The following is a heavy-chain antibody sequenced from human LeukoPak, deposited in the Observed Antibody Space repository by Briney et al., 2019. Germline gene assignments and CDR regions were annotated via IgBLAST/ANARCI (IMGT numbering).Heavy chain of an antibody. J-gene: IGHJ6*02. V-gene: IGHV1-69*01. CDR2: IIPIFGTA. CDR1: GGTFISYA. D-gene: IGHD6-6*01. Sequence: SVKVSCKASGGTFISYAISWVRQAPGQGLEWMGGIIPIFGTANYAQKFQGRVTITADESTSTAYMELSSLRSEDTAVYYCASRRGPRPYYYYYYGMDVWGQGTTVTVSS. CDR3: ASRRGPRPYYYYYYGMDV.